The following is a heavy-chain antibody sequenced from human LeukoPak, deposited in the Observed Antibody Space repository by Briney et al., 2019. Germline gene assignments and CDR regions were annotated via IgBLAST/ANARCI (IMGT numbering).Heavy chain of an antibody. CDR1: GFTFSSYA. Sequence: GGSLRLSCAASGFTFSSYAMSWVRQAPGKGLEWVSAISGSGGSTYYADSVKGRFTVSRDNSRNILYLQMNSLRAEDTAVYYCARSQDGSGSYFYYFYIDVWGKGTTV. CDR2: ISGSGGST. D-gene: IGHD3-10*01. CDR3: ARSQDGSGSYFYYFYIDV. V-gene: IGHV3-23*01. J-gene: IGHJ6*03.